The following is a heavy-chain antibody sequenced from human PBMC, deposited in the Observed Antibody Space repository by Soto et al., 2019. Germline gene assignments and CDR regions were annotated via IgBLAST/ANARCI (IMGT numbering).Heavy chain of an antibody. V-gene: IGHV4-30-4*01. D-gene: IGHD7-27*01. CDR3: ARGRYCLTGRCFPNWFDS. CDR2: IYKSATT. Sequence: TLSLTCSVSGDSISNLDYFWAWIRQPPGQALEYIGYIYKSATTYYNPSFESRVAISVDTSKSQFSLNVTSVTDADTAVYFCARGRYCLTGRCFPNWFDSWGQGALVTVSS. J-gene: IGHJ5*01. CDR1: GDSISNLDYF.